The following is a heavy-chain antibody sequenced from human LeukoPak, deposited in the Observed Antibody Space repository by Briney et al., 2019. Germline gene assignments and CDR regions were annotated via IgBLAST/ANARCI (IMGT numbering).Heavy chain of an antibody. CDR1: GLTCRAVW. D-gene: IGHD3-16*01. CDR3: TSTLGY. J-gene: IGHJ4*02. V-gene: IGHV3-15*01. Sequence: KSSGSLRLSCTASGLTCRAVWMTWVRQAPGKGLEWVGRIQTITDGGTTDYAAFVRGRFTISRDDSKNTLYLQLNSLKTEDTAVYYCTSTLGYWGQGTLVTVSP. CDR2: IQTITDGGTT.